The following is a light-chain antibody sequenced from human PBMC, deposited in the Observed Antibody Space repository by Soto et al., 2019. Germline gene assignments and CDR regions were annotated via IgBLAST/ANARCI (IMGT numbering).Light chain of an antibody. CDR3: CSHSASYTFV. CDR1: SSDVGGYNC. CDR2: DVT. V-gene: IGLV2-11*01. J-gene: IGLJ1*01. Sequence: QSVLTQPASVSGPPGQSVTISCTGTSSDVGGYNCVSWYQQHPGKAPQLIIYDVTQRPSGVPDRFSGSKSGNTASLSISGLQAEDEADYYCCSHSASYTFVFGTGTKVTVL.